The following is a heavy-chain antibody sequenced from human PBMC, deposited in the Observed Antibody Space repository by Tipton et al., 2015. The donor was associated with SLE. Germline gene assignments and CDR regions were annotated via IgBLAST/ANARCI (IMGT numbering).Heavy chain of an antibody. V-gene: IGHV4-59*08. Sequence: TLSLTCTVSGGSISSHYWSWIRQPPGKGLEWIGYIYYSGSTYYNPSLKSRVTISVDTSKNQFSLKLSSVTAADTAVYYCARLVSGSYSYFDYWGQGTLVTVSS. CDR3: ARLVSGSYSYFDY. CDR1: GGSISSHY. D-gene: IGHD1-26*01. J-gene: IGHJ4*02. CDR2: IYYSGST.